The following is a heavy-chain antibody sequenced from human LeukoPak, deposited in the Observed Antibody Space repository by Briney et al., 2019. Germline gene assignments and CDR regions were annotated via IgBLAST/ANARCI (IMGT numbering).Heavy chain of an antibody. CDR3: ATDPFRERFGAFDP. Sequence: ASETLSLTCTVSGYSISSGYYWGWIRQPPGKGLEWIGSIYHSGSTYYNPSLKSRVTISVDTSKNQFSLKLSSVSAADTAIYYCATDPFRERFGAFDPWGQGTLVTVSS. D-gene: IGHD3-16*01. J-gene: IGHJ5*02. CDR1: GYSISSGYY. V-gene: IGHV4-38-2*02. CDR2: IYHSGST.